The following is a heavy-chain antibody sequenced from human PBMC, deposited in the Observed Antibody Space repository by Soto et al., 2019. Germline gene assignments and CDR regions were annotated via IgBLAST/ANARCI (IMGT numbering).Heavy chain of an antibody. Sequence: WGSLRLSCAGSGSTFTDFTISCVRQAPLKGLEWVSAISGDGLSTYYAGSVKGRFTISRDNSKTTLYLQMNSLRAEDTAVYYCARRPDAFDIWGRGTMVTVSS. CDR1: GSTFTDFT. J-gene: IGHJ3*02. V-gene: IGHV3-23*01. CDR3: ARRPDAFDI. CDR2: ISGDGLST.